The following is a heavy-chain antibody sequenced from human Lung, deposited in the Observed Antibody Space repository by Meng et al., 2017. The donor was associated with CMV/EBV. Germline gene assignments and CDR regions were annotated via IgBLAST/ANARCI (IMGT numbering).Heavy chain of an antibody. J-gene: IGHJ4*02. V-gene: IGHV1-69*12. CDR3: ARAPPIVGASFDS. CDR1: GGTFNSYA. Sequence: QVQLVQSGAEVKKPGSSVKVSCKTSGGTFNSYATSWVRQAPGQRLEWMGGIIPIFGTTNYAQKFQGRIRITADESTSTAYMELSSLRSEDTAVYYCARAPPIVGASFDSWGQGTLVTVSS. D-gene: IGHD1-26*01. CDR2: IIPIFGTT.